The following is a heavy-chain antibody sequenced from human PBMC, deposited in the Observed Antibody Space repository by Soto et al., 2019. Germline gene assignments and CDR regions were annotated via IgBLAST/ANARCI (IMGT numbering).Heavy chain of an antibody. CDR2: ISGSGHRT. D-gene: IGHD5-18*01. CDR1: GFTFSNNA. J-gene: IGHJ4*02. CDR3: AKSLPDVDSATFEY. Sequence: EVQLLESGGGLVQPGGSLRLSCVASGFTFSNNAVNWVRQAPGKGLEWVSTISGSGHRTYDADSVKGRFTISRDNSKNTVYLQMNSLRADDTAVYDCAKSLPDVDSATFEYWGQGTLVTVSS. V-gene: IGHV3-23*01.